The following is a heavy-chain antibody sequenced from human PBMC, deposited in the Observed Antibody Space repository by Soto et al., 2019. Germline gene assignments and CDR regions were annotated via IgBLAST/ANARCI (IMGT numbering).Heavy chain of an antibody. J-gene: IGHJ4*02. CDR1: GGSISSYY. V-gene: IGHV4-59*01. Sequence: SETLSLTCTVSGGSISSYYWSWIRQPPGKGLEWIGYIYYSGSTNYNPSLKSRVTISVDTSKNQFSLKLSSVTAADTAVYYCARYRGYSYGYFHYLGQGTLVTVS. CDR3: ARYRGYSYGYFHY. D-gene: IGHD5-18*01. CDR2: IYYSGST.